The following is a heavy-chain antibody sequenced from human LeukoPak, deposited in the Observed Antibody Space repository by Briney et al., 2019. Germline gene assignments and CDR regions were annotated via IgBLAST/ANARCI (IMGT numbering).Heavy chain of an antibody. J-gene: IGHJ4*02. D-gene: IGHD3-10*01. CDR1: GFTFDDYT. Sequence: GGSLRLPCAASGFTFDDYTMHWVRQAPGKGLEWVSLITWDGGSTYYADSVKGRFTISRDNSKNSLYLQMNSLRTEDTALYYCAKGKNTGSYLSHVDYWGQGTLVTVSS. CDR3: AKGKNTGSYLSHVDY. CDR2: ITWDGGST. V-gene: IGHV3-43*01.